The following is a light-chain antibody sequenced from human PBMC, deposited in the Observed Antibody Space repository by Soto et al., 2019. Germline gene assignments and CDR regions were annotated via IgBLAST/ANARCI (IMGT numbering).Light chain of an antibody. CDR1: QSVLYSSNNQNY. Sequence: DIVMTQSPDSLAVSLGERATINCKSSQSVLYSSNNQNYLAWYQQKPGQSPRLLIYWASTRESGVPDRFSGSASGTDFTLTISSLQAEDVAVYYCQQYYSTPYTFGQGTKLEIK. CDR3: QQYYSTPYT. J-gene: IGKJ2*01. CDR2: WAS. V-gene: IGKV4-1*01.